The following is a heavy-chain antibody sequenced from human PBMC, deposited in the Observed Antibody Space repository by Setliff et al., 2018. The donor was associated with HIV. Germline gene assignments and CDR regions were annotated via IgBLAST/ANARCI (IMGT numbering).Heavy chain of an antibody. J-gene: IGHJ6*03. Sequence: PSETLSLTCTVSGGSINSYYWTWIRQPPGKGLEWIGYIYTSGSTNYNPSLKSRVTISVDTSKNQFSLKLTSVTAADTAVYYCARARGGCSGGSCPAHHYYYYMDVWGKGTTVTVSS. CDR3: ARARGGCSGGSCPAHHYYYYMDV. D-gene: IGHD2-15*01. V-gene: IGHV4-4*08. CDR2: IYTSGST. CDR1: GGSINSYY.